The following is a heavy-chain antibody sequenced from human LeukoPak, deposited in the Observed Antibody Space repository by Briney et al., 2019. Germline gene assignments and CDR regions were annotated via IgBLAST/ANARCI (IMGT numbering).Heavy chain of an antibody. Sequence: GGSLRLSCAASGFIFSNYGMNWVRQAPGKGLEWVAAISASGSATSYADSVKGRFTISRDNSKNTLYLQMNSLRAEDTAVYYCAKVGRYSSSWYFGLDNWFDPWGQGTLVTVSS. D-gene: IGHD6-13*01. CDR2: ISASGSAT. J-gene: IGHJ5*02. V-gene: IGHV3-23*01. CDR1: GFIFSNYG. CDR3: AKVGRYSSSWYFGLDNWFDP.